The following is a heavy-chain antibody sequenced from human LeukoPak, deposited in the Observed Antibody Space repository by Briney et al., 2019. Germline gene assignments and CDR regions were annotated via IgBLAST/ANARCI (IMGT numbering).Heavy chain of an antibody. CDR3: AREFLGYCSSTSCFGAFDI. Sequence: SETLSLTCTVSGGSISSYYWSWLRQPPGKGLEWIGYIYYSGSTNYNPSLKSRVTISVDTSKNQFSLKLSSVTAADTAVYYCAREFLGYCSSTSCFGAFDIWGQGTMVTVSS. CDR2: IYYSGST. D-gene: IGHD2-2*01. CDR1: GGSISSYY. J-gene: IGHJ3*02. V-gene: IGHV4-59*01.